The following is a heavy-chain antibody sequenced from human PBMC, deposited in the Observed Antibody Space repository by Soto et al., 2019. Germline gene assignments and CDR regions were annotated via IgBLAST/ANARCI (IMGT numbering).Heavy chain of an antibody. CDR3: ARVVVVAATYYGDYAWFDP. J-gene: IGHJ5*02. Sequence: QVQLQESGPGLVKPSETLSLTCTVSGGSISSYYWSWIRQPAGKGLEWIGRIYTSGSTNYNPSLKSRVTMSVDTSKNQFPLKLSSVTAADTAVYYCARVVVVAATYYGDYAWFDPWGQGTLVTVSS. CDR1: GGSISSYY. V-gene: IGHV4-4*07. CDR2: IYTSGST. D-gene: IGHD2-15*01.